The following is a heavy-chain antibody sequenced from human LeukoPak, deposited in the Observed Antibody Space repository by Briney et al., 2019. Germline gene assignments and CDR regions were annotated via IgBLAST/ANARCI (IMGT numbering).Heavy chain of an antibody. CDR1: GVSVSSGSYY. J-gene: IGHJ4*02. CDR3: TRGGSSSSGSLRY. V-gene: IGHV4-61*01. Sequence: SETLSLTCTVSGVSVSSGSYYWSWIRQPPGKGLEWIGYIYYSGSTNYNPSLKSRVTISVDTSKSQFSLKLSSVTAADTAVYYCTRGGSSSSGSLRYWGQGTLVTVSS. D-gene: IGHD6-13*01. CDR2: IYYSGST.